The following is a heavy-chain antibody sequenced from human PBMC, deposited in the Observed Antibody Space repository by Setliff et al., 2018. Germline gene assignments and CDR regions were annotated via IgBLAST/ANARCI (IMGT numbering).Heavy chain of an antibody. Sequence: SETLSLTCTVSGASISSGTYYWAWLRQPPGKGLEWIGRIHYRGTTYSNASLASRLTISIDASKRQFSLKLTSVTAADTAVYYCARMSGFLYMDVWGKGTTVTVSS. CDR2: IHYRGTT. CDR1: GASISSGTYY. CDR3: ARMSGFLYMDV. V-gene: IGHV4-39*07. J-gene: IGHJ6*03. D-gene: IGHD3-3*01.